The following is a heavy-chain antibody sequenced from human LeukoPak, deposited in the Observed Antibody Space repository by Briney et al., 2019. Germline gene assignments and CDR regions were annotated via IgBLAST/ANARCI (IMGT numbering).Heavy chain of an antibody. CDR3: ARAPFWAGYLNY. Sequence: PSETLSLTCTVSGGSISSYYWSWIRQPPGKGLEWIGYIYYSGSTNYNPSLKSRVTISVDASKNQFSLKLSSVTAADTAVYYCARAPFWAGYLNYWGQGTLVTVSS. CDR1: GGSISSYY. V-gene: IGHV4-59*01. D-gene: IGHD3/OR15-3a*01. CDR2: IYYSGST. J-gene: IGHJ4*02.